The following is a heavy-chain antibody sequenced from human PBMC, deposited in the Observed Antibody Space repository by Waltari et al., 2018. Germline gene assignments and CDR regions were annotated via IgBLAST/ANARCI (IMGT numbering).Heavy chain of an antibody. Sequence: QVQLVQSGAEVKKPGSSVKVSCKASGGTFSSYTISWVRQAPGQGLEWMGRIIPILGIAKYAQKFQGRVTMTADKSTSTAYMELSSLRSEDTAVYYCAVDIVVGVAARGSLGGMDVWGQGTTVTVSS. CDR2: IIPILGIA. CDR3: AVDIVVGVAARGSLGGMDV. CDR1: GGTFSSYT. D-gene: IGHD2-15*01. J-gene: IGHJ6*02. V-gene: IGHV1-69*02.